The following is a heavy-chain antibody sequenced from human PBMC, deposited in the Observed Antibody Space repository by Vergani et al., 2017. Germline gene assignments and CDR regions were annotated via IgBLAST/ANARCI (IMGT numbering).Heavy chain of an antibody. J-gene: IGHJ2*01. V-gene: IGHV3-53*02. Sequence: EVQLVETGGGLIQPGGSLRLSCAASGFTVSSNYMSWVRQAPGKGLEWVSVIYSGGSTYYADSVKGRFTISRDNSKNTLYLQMNSLRAEDTAVYYCTRVRQMDWYFDLWGRGTLVTVSS. D-gene: IGHD1-1*01. CDR2: IYSGGST. CDR1: GFTVSSNY. CDR3: TRVRQMDWYFDL.